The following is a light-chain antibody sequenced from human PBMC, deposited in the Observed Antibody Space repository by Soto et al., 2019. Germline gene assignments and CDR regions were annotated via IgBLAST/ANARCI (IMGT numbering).Light chain of an antibody. Sequence: QSVLTQPPSASGSFGQSVTISCTGTSSDVGGYNYVSWYQQHPGKAPKLMIYEVSGRPSGVPDRLSGSKSGNTASLTVSGLQADDEADYYCSSYSGTNYHYVFGTG. V-gene: IGLV2-8*01. J-gene: IGLJ1*01. CDR2: EVS. CDR3: SSYSGTNYHYV. CDR1: SSDVGGYNY.